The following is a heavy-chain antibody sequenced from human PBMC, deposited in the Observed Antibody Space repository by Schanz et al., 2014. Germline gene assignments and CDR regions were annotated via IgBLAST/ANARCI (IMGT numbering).Heavy chain of an antibody. D-gene: IGHD3-22*01. Sequence: QLQLVQSGAEVKKPGSSVKVSCKLSGGTFSSYTISWMRQAPGQGLEWMGKIIPVLNIATYAQRFQGRVSITADKSTSTAYMELTSLRPEDTAVYYCARSNYYDNSDYYNSFDYWGQGTLVTVSS. CDR1: GGTFSSYT. V-gene: IGHV1-69*02. CDR3: ARSNYYDNSDYYNSFDY. CDR2: IIPVLNIA. J-gene: IGHJ4*02.